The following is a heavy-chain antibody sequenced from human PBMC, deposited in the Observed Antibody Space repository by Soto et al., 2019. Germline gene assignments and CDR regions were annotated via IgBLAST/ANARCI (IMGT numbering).Heavy chain of an antibody. CDR1: GFTFSSYA. CDR2: ISGSDDST. V-gene: IGHV3-23*01. Sequence: EVQLLEPGGGLVQPGESLRLSCAASGFTFSSYAMSWVRQAPGKGLEWVSVISGSDDSTYYADSVKGRFTISRDNSKNTRYLQMNSLRAEDTAVYYCAKRSSSSTFDYWGQGTLVTVSS. CDR3: AKRSSSSTFDY. D-gene: IGHD6-6*01. J-gene: IGHJ4*02.